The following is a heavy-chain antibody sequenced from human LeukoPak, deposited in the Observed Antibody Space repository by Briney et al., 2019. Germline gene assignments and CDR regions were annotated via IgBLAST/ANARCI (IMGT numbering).Heavy chain of an antibody. CDR2: ITSDSTYI. J-gene: IGHJ4*02. V-gene: IGHV3-21*04. Sequence: GGSLRLSCAASGFTFSNYNMNWVRQAPGKGLEWVSSITSDSTYIYYADSVKGRFTISRDNAKNSVYLQMDSLRVEDTAVYYCARHHNDYWGQGTLVTVSS. CDR3: ARHHNDY. CDR1: GFTFSNYN.